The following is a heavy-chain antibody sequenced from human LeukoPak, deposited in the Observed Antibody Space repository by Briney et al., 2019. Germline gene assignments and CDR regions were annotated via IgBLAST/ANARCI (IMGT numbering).Heavy chain of an antibody. Sequence: PSETLSLTCAVSGYSISSGYYWGWIRQPPGKGLEWIGSIYHSGSTYYNPSLKSRVTISVDTSMNQFSLKLSSVTAADTAVYYCARRSSSWSKFDYWGQGTLVTVSS. J-gene: IGHJ4*02. D-gene: IGHD6-13*01. V-gene: IGHV4-38-2*01. CDR2: IYHSGST. CDR1: GYSISSGYY. CDR3: ARRSSSWSKFDY.